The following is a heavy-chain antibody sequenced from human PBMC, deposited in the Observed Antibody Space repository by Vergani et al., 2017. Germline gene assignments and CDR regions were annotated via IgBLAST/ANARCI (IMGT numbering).Heavy chain of an antibody. Sequence: EVQLLESGGGLVQPGGSLRLSCAASGFTFSSYAMSWVRQAPGKGLGWVSAISGSGRSTFYGDPVTGRFPISRDNSKNTLYLQMNSLRAEDTAVYYCAKDWIKWELIWDDYWGQGTLVTVAS. D-gene: IGHD1-26*01. CDR3: AKDWIKWELIWDDY. CDR1: GFTFSSYA. CDR2: ISGSGRST. J-gene: IGHJ4*02. V-gene: IGHV3-23*01.